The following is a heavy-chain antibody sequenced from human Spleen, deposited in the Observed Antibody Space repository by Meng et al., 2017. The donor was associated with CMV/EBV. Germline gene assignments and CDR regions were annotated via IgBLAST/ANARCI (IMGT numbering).Heavy chain of an antibody. CDR3: ARSGVVVVAATH. CDR1: GYTLTSYY. Sequence: CKASGYTLTSYYMHWVRQAPGKGLEWMGIINPSGGSTSYAQKFQGRVTMTRDTSTSTVYMELSSLRSEDTAVYYCARSGVVVVAATHWGQGTLVTVSS. V-gene: IGHV1-46*01. CDR2: INPSGGST. D-gene: IGHD2-15*01. J-gene: IGHJ4*02.